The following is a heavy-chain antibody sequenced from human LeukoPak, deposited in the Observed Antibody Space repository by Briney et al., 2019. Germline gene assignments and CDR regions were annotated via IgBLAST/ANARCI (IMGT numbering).Heavy chain of an antibody. CDR2: ISAYNGNT. Sequence: ASVKVSCKASGYTFTSYGISWVRQAPGQGLEWMGWISAYNGNTNYAQKLQGRVTMTTDTSTSTAYMELRSLRSDDTAVYYCARGGVTATSSGWYQFDYWGQGTLVTVSS. CDR1: GYTFTSYG. J-gene: IGHJ4*02. V-gene: IGHV1-18*01. D-gene: IGHD6-19*01. CDR3: ARGGVTATSSGWYQFDY.